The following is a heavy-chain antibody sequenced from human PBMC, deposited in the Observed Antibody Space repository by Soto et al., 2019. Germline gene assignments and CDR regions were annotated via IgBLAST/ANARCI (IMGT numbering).Heavy chain of an antibody. J-gene: IGHJ6*03. Sequence: QVQLVQSGAEVKKPGSSVKVSCKASGGTFSSYTISWVRQAPGQGLEWMGRIIPILGIANYAQKFQGRVTITADKSTSTAYMELSSLRSEDTAVYYCASSYCSGGSCYREPYYYYYYMDVWGKGTTVTVSS. D-gene: IGHD2-15*01. CDR3: ASSYCSGGSCYREPYYYYYYMDV. V-gene: IGHV1-69*02. CDR2: IIPILGIA. CDR1: GGTFSSYT.